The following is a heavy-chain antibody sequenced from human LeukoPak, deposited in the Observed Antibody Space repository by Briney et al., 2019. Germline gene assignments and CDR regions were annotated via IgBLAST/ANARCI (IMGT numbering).Heavy chain of an antibody. CDR3: ARGALTGLLTQGFDP. CDR2: INPNSGGT. J-gene: IGHJ5*02. D-gene: IGHD3-9*01. V-gene: IGHV1-2*02. Sequence: ASVKVSCKASGYTFTGYYMHWVRQAPGQGLEWMGWINPNSGGTNYAQRFQGRVTMTRDTSISTAYMELSRLRSDDTAVYYCARGALTGLLTQGFDPWGQGTLVTVSS. CDR1: GYTFTGYY.